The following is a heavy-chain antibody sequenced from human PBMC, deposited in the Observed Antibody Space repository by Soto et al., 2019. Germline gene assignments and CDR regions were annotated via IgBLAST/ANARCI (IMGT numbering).Heavy chain of an antibody. J-gene: IGHJ4*02. CDR2: INPSGGST. CDR3: ATDPSNWNYVPVY. Sequence: ASVKVSCKASGYTFTSYYMHWVRQAPGQGLEWMGIINPSGGSTSYAQKFQGRVTMTRDTSTDTAYMELSSLRSEDTAVYYCATDPSNWNYVPVYWGQGTLVTVSS. CDR1: GYTFTSYY. D-gene: IGHD1-7*01. V-gene: IGHV1-46*01.